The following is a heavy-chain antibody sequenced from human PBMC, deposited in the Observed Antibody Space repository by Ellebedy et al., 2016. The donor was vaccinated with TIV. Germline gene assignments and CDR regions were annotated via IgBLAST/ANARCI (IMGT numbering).Heavy chain of an antibody. CDR2: ISAKNGNT. CDR3: ASGSMVRGVIDYYYGMDV. D-gene: IGHD3-10*01. Sequence: AASVKVSCKASGYPFTSYGINWVRQAPGQGLEWMGWISAKNGNTNYAQKLQGRVTMTTDTTTSIAYMELRSLRSDDTAVYYCASGSMVRGVIDYYYGMDVWGQGTTVTVSS. V-gene: IGHV1-18*01. J-gene: IGHJ6*02. CDR1: GYPFTSYG.